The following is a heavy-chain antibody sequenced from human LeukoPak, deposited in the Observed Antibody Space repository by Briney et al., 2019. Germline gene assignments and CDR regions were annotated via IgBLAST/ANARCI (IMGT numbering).Heavy chain of an antibody. CDR1: GYTFSSYD. Sequence: ASVKVSCKVSGYTFSSYDINWVRQATGQGLEWMGWMNPNSGNTGYAQKFQGRVAMTRNTSISTAYMELSSLRSEDTAVYYCARGLGDCSSTSCYIDDYWGQGTLVTVSS. J-gene: IGHJ4*02. V-gene: IGHV1-8*01. D-gene: IGHD2-2*02. CDR2: MNPNSGNT. CDR3: ARGLGDCSSTSCYIDDY.